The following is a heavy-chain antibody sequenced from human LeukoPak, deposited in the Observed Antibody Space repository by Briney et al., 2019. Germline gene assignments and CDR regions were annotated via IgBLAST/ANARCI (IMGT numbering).Heavy chain of an antibody. CDR3: ARWSRSYRMFDP. CDR1: GGTFSGYY. D-gene: IGHD3-16*02. CDR2: IYYSGST. V-gene: IGHV4-31*11. Sequence: SETLSLTCAVYGGTFSGYYWSWIRQHPGKGLEWIGYIYYSGSTYYNPSLKSRVTISVDTSKNQFSLKLSSVTAADTAVYYCARWSRSYRMFDPWGQGTLVTVSS. J-gene: IGHJ5*02.